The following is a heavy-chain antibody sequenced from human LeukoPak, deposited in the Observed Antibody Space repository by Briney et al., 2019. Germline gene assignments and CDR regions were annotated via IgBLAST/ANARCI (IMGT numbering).Heavy chain of an antibody. D-gene: IGHD4-17*01. J-gene: IGHJ4*02. CDR1: GGSFSGYY. V-gene: IGHV4-34*01. CDR2: INHSGST. Sequence: MSSETLSPTCAVYGGSFSGYYWSWIRQPPGKGLEWIGEINHSGSTNYNPSLKSRVTISVDTSKNQFSLKLSSVTAADTAVYYCARLNTYGDYGVGTRSDYWGQGTLVTVSS. CDR3: ARLNTYGDYGVGTRSDY.